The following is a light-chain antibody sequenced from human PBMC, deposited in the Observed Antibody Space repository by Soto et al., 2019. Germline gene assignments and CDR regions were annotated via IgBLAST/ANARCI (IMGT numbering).Light chain of an antibody. CDR3: QQRSNWPPYN. Sequence: EIVLTQSPATLSLSPGERATLSCRASQSVSSYLAWYQQKPGQAPRLLIYDASNRATGIPARFSGSGSGTDFTHTISRLEPEDFAVYYCQQRSNWPPYNFGQGTKLKIQ. V-gene: IGKV3-11*01. CDR2: DAS. J-gene: IGKJ2*01. CDR1: QSVSSY.